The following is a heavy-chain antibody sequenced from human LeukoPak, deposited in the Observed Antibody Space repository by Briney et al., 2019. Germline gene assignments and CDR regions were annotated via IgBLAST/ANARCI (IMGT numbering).Heavy chain of an antibody. CDR1: GFTFSGYA. J-gene: IGHJ4*02. D-gene: IGHD3-22*01. CDR3: TSHDSSGYYYHQLYYFDY. Sequence: PGGSLRLSCAASGFTFSGYAMHWVGQASGKGVEGVGRIRSKGKIYPTSYAASVKCRFTISRDDPKNTAYLQMNSLKTEDTAVYYCTSHDSSGYYYHQLYYFDYWGQGTLVTVSS. V-gene: IGHV3-73*01. CDR2: IRSKGKIYPT.